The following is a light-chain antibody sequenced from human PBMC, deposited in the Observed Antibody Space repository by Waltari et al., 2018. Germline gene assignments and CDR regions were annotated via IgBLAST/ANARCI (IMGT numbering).Light chain of an antibody. CDR3: QQYSGSPIT. CDR2: DIS. Sequence: EIVLTQSPATLSLSPGERATLSCGASQSVSSVYLAWYQQKPGLAPRLLMYDISNRAPGLPEGFSDSGSGTDFTLTISRLEPEDFAVYYCQQYSGSPITFGQGTRLEI. J-gene: IGKJ5*01. V-gene: IGKV3D-20*01. CDR1: QSVSSVY.